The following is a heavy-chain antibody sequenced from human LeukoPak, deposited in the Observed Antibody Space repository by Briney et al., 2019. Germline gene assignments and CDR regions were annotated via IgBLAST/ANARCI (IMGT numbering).Heavy chain of an antibody. CDR2: IIPIFGTA. V-gene: IGHV1-69*05. CDR3: ARDSVPAALRTQRNYYMDV. J-gene: IGHJ6*03. Sequence: GASVKVSCKASGGTFSSYAISWVRQAPGQGLEWMGGIIPIFGTANYAQKFQGRVTITTDESTSTAYMELSSLRSEDTAVYYCARDSVPAALRTQRNYYMDVWGKGTTVTVSS. CDR1: GGTFSSYA. D-gene: IGHD2-2*01.